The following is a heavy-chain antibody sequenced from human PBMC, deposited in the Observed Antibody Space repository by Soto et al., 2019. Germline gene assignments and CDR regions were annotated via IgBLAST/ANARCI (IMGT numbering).Heavy chain of an antibody. J-gene: IGHJ4*02. CDR2: INHSGST. D-gene: IGHD6-19*01. V-gene: IGHV4-34*01. CDR1: GGSFSGYY. Sequence: QVQLQQWGAGLLKPSETLSLTCAVYGGSFSGYYWSWIRQPPGKGLEWIGEINHSGSTNYNPSLKSRVTISVDTSKNQFSLKLSSVTAADTAVYYCARGKGQWLVNSYYFDYWGQGTLVTVSS. CDR3: ARGKGQWLVNSYYFDY.